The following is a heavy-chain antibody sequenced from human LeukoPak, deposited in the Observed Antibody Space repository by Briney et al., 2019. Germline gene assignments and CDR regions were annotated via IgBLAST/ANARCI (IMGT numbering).Heavy chain of an antibody. CDR2: ISPSGGST. CDR3: ARDGGGDTAMVP. Sequence: ASVKVSCKASGYTFTSYYMHWVRQAPGQGLEWMGIISPSGGSTSYAQKFQGRVTMTRDTSTSTVYMELSSLRSEDTAVYYCARDGGGDTAMVPWGQGTLVTVSS. V-gene: IGHV1-46*01. D-gene: IGHD5-18*01. CDR1: GYTFTSYY. J-gene: IGHJ5*02.